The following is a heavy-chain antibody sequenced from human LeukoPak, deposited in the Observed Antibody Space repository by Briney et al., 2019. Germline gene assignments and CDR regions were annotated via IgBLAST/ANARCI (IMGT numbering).Heavy chain of an antibody. Sequence: GGSLRLSCAASGFTFSSYGMHWVRQAPGKGLEWVAVISHDGSNKYYADSVKGRFTISRDNSKNTLYVQMNGLRSEDTAVYYCAGTSGWFDPWGQGTLVTVSS. CDR3: AGTSGWFDP. CDR1: GFTFSSYG. CDR2: ISHDGSNK. V-gene: IGHV3-30*19. J-gene: IGHJ5*02. D-gene: IGHD1-1*01.